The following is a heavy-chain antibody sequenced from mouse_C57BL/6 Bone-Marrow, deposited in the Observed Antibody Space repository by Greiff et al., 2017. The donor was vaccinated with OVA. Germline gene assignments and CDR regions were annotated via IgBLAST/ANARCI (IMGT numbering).Heavy chain of an antibody. D-gene: IGHD1-1*01. CDR1: GYTFTSYG. Sequence: QVQLQQSGAELARPGASVKLSCKASGYTFTSYGISWVKQRTGQGLEWIGEIYPRSGNTYYNEKFKGKATLTADKSSSTAYMELRSLTSEDSAVYFCAKDYYYGSNTYWYFDVWGTGTTVTVSS. CDR2: IYPRSGNT. CDR3: AKDYYYGSNTYWYFDV. J-gene: IGHJ1*03. V-gene: IGHV1-81*01.